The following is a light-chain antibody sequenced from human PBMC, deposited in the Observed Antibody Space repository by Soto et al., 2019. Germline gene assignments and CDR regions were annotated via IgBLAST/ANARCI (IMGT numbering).Light chain of an antibody. V-gene: IGKV1-5*01. CDR2: DAS. J-gene: IGKJ1*01. CDR3: QQYTSDWT. Sequence: DIQMTQSPSSLSASVGDRVIITCRASQTISSHLNWYQQKPGKAPNLLIYDASSLESGVPSRFSGSGSGTEFTLTISSLQPDDFATYYCQQYTSDWTFGQGTKVDIK. CDR1: QTISSH.